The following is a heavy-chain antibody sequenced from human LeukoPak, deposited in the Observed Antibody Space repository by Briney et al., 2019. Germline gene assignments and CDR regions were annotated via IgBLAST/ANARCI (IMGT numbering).Heavy chain of an antibody. D-gene: IGHD3-22*01. V-gene: IGHV3-30*02. Sequence: GGSLRLSCAASGFTFSSYGMHWVRQAPGKGLEWVAFIRYDGSNKYYADSVKGRFTISRDNSKNTLYLQMNSLRAEDTAVYYCAREAAYYDSSGYPDAFDIWGQGTMVTVSS. CDR2: IRYDGSNK. CDR3: AREAAYYDSSGYPDAFDI. J-gene: IGHJ3*02. CDR1: GFTFSSYG.